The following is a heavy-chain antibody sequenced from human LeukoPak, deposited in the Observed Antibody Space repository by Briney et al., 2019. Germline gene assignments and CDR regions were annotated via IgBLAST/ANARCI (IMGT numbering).Heavy chain of an antibody. Sequence: PGGSLRLSCAASGFTFSSYAMHWVRQAPGKGLEWVAVISYDGSNKYYADSVKGRFTISRDNSKNTLYLQMNSLRAEDTAVYYCARDQGSASYNWNYDAFDIWGQGTMVTVSS. V-gene: IGHV3-30-3*01. CDR2: ISYDGSNK. CDR1: GFTFSSYA. CDR3: ARDQGSASYNWNYDAFDI. D-gene: IGHD1-7*01. J-gene: IGHJ3*02.